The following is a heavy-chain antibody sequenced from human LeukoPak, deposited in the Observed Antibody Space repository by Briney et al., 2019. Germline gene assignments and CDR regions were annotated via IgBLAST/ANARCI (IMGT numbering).Heavy chain of an antibody. CDR1: GFTFDDYG. Sequence: GGSLRLSCAASGFTFDDYGMSWVRQAPGEGLEWVSGINWNGGSTGYADSVKGRFTISRDNAKNSLYLHVNSLRPEDTAVYYCARGSSSWYTAYYYYYMDVWGKGTTVTVSS. V-gene: IGHV3-20*04. D-gene: IGHD6-13*01. CDR2: INWNGGST. CDR3: ARGSSSWYTAYYYYYMDV. J-gene: IGHJ6*03.